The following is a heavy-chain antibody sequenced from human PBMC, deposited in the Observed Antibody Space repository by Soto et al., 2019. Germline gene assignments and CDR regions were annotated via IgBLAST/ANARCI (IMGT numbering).Heavy chain of an antibody. J-gene: IGHJ4*02. V-gene: IGHV1-69*12. CDR1: RGTFSSYA. CDR2: IIPIFGTA. CDR3: ARTDTGYGDYAYYFDY. D-gene: IGHD4-17*01. Sequence: QVQLVQSGAEVKKPGSSVKVSCKASRGTFSSYAISWVRQAPGQGLEWMGGIIPIFGTANYAQKFQGRVTITADESTSTAYMELSSLRSEDTAVYYCARTDTGYGDYAYYFDYWGQGTLVTVSS.